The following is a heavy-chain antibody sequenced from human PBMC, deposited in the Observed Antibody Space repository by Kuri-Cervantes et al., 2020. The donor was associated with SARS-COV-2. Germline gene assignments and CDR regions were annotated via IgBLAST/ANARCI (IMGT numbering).Heavy chain of an antibody. CDR3: AKDRVGVQDF. V-gene: IGHV3-21*01. J-gene: IGHJ4*02. Sequence: GESLKISCAASGLTFSSYSMNWVRQAPGKGLEWVSSISSSSSYIYYADSVKGRFTISRDNSQNTLYLHMKSLRSEDTAMYYCAKDRVGVQDFWGQGTLVTVSS. D-gene: IGHD2-21*01. CDR1: GLTFSSYS. CDR2: ISSSSSYI.